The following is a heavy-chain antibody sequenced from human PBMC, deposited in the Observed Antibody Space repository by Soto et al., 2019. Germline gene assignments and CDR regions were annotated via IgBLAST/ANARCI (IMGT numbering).Heavy chain of an antibody. CDR1: GFSLSTRGVG. Sequence: QITLKESGPTLVKPTQTLTLTCTFPGFSLSTRGVGVGWIRQPPGKALEWLALIYWDDDEGYSQSLKTRLTINKDTSKNQVVCTMTTMDPVDTAAYYRAPRPRGYSSNFDYWGQGTLVTVSS. D-gene: IGHD5-18*01. J-gene: IGHJ4*02. V-gene: IGHV2-5*02. CDR2: IYWDDDE. CDR3: APRPRGYSSNFDY.